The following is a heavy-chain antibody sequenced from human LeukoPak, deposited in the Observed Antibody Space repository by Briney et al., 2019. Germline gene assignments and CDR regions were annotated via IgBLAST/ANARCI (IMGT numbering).Heavy chain of an antibody. CDR2: ISGGGGST. V-gene: IGHV3-23*01. CDR1: GFTITSYA. Sequence: GGSLRLSCAASGFTITSYAITWVRQAPGKGLEWVSTISGGGGSTYYADSAKGRFTISRDNSKNTLYLQMNTLRAEDTAVYYCAKDRPLNYYDSSGPPSNWFDPWGQGTLVTVSS. J-gene: IGHJ5*02. CDR3: AKDRPLNYYDSSGPPSNWFDP. D-gene: IGHD3-22*01.